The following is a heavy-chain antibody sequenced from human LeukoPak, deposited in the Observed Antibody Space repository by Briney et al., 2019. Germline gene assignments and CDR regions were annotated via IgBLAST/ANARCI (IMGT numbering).Heavy chain of an antibody. CDR1: GFTFGDYA. J-gene: IGHJ4*02. CDR3: TRGPTTYYYDSSGYYPLDY. D-gene: IGHD3-22*01. CDR2: IRSKAYGGTT. V-gene: IGHV3-49*03. Sequence: PGGSLRLSCTASGFTFGDYAMSWFRQAPGKGLEGVGFIRSKAYGGTTEYAASVKGRFTISRDDSKSIAYLQMNSLKTEDTAVYYCTRGPTTYYYDSSGYYPLDYWGQGTLVTVSS.